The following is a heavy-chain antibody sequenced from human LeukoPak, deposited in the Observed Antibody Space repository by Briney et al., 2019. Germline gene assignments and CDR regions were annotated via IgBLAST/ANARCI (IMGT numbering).Heavy chain of an antibody. CDR3: ARDVGAIGFDY. V-gene: IGHV3-23*01. D-gene: IGHD1-26*01. Sequence: GGSLRLSCAASGFTFISYAMSWVRPAPGKGLEWVSAISGSGGSTYYADSVKGRFTISRDNSKNTLYLQMNSLRAEDTAVYYCARDVGAIGFDYWGQGTLVTVSS. CDR2: ISGSGGST. J-gene: IGHJ4*02. CDR1: GFTFISYA.